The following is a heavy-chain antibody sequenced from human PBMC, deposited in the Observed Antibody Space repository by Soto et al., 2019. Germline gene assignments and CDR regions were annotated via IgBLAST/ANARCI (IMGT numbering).Heavy chain of an antibody. CDR3: TKGGTVPFDY. Sequence: QVQFMQWGGGVVQPGKSLRLSCAASGVTFSRYAMHWVRQAPGERLEWVAVVFFDGNYKNYGDSVKGRFTVSRDNSKNTTYLQMNGLRPEDTGVYYCTKGGTVPFDYWGQGSLVIVSS. CDR1: GVTFSRYA. CDR2: VFFDGNYK. V-gene: IGHV3-30*18. J-gene: IGHJ4*02. D-gene: IGHD3-16*01.